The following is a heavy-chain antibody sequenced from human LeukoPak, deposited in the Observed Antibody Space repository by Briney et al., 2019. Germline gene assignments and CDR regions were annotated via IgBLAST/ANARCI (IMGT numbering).Heavy chain of an antibody. Sequence: ASVKVSCKASGGTFSSYAISWVRQAPGQGLEWMGGIIPIFGTANYAQKFQGRVTITADESTSTAYMELSSLSSEDTAVYYCAREAQEGYCSSTSCPFGPWGQGTLVTVSS. V-gene: IGHV1-69*13. J-gene: IGHJ5*02. CDR2: IIPIFGTA. CDR3: AREAQEGYCSSTSCPFGP. CDR1: GGTFSSYA. D-gene: IGHD2-2*01.